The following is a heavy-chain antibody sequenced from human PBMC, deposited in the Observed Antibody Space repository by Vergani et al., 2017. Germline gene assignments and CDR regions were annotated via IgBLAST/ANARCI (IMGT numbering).Heavy chain of an antibody. CDR1: GYSFTNYW. Sequence: EVQLVQSGAEVKTPGESLKISCQISGYSFTNYWIGWVRKMPGKGLEWMGIIHPADSDTRYSPSFQGQVTISVDKSISTAYLQRSSLRASDSAMYYCARLYGRDSSGSKYFDYWGQGTLVTVSS. V-gene: IGHV5-51*01. D-gene: IGHD3-22*01. J-gene: IGHJ4*02. CDR2: IHPADSDT. CDR3: ARLYGRDSSGSKYFDY.